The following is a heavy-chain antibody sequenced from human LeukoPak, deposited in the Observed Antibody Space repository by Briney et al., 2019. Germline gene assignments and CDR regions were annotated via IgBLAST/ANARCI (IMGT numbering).Heavy chain of an antibody. CDR2: IFFSGST. J-gene: IGHJ5*02. D-gene: IGHD2-21*02. CDR3: AREVVTANDWFDP. V-gene: IGHV4-59*01. CDR1: GGSFSSYY. Sequence: PSETLSLTCSVSGGSFSSYYWTWIRQPPGKGLEWIGYIFFSGSTNYSPSLKSRVTISIDTSKNQFSLKLSSVTAADTAVYYCAREVVTANDWFDPWGQGTLVTVSS.